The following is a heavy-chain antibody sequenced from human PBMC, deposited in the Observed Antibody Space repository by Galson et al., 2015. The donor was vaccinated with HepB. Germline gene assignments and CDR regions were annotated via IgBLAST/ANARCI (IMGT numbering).Heavy chain of an antibody. CDR3: ARARSSSQYPYDYYYGMDV. CDR2: ISGVGVYT. D-gene: IGHD2-2*01. J-gene: IGHJ6*02. CDR1: GFPFISST. V-gene: IGHV3-21*06. Sequence: SLRLSCAGSGFPFISSTMYWVRQAPGKGLEWVSSISGVGVYTHYADSVKGRFTISRDNAKNLVFLEMSTLRAEDTALYYCARARSSSQYPYDYYYGMDVWGQGTTVTVSS.